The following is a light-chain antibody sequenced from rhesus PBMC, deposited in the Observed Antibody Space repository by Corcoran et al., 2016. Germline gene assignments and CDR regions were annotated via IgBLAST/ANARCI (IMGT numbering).Light chain of an antibody. Sequence: DIQMTQSPSSLSASVGDRVTVSCRASQGISSWLAWYPQKPGIAPKLLIYKASSLQSGVPSRFSGSRSGTDFTRTISSLQPEDFATYYCQQYNSAPPWTFGQGTKVEIK. V-gene: IGKV1-21*01. CDR3: QQYNSAPPWT. CDR2: KAS. CDR1: QGISSW. J-gene: IGKJ1*01.